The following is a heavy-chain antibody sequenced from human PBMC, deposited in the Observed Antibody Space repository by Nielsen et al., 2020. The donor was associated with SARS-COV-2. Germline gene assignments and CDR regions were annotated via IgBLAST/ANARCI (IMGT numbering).Heavy chain of an antibody. D-gene: IGHD3-10*01. CDR1: GGTFSSYA. Sequence: SVKVSCKASGGTFSSYAISWVRQAPGQGLEWMGGIIPIFGTANYAQKFQGRVTITADESTSTAYMELSSLRSEDTAVYYCAGVLLWFGELPHYYYYGMDVWGQGTTVTVSS. J-gene: IGHJ6*02. CDR2: IIPIFGTA. V-gene: IGHV1-69*13. CDR3: AGVLLWFGELPHYYYYGMDV.